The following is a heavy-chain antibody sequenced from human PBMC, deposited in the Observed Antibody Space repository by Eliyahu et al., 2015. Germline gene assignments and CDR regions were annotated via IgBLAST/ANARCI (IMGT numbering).Heavy chain of an antibody. CDR2: INPSTGGT. D-gene: IGHD2-2*01. CDR1: GYXFNGXY. CDR3: ARDVYHFDY. J-gene: IGHJ4*02. V-gene: IGHV1-2*02. Sequence: QVQLVQXGAEVKKPGXSVKVXCKASGYXFNGXYLHWVRQAPGQGFEWMGWINPSTGGTNSAQKFQGRVTMTRDTSITTAYMELHRLTSDDTAVYYCARDVYHFDYWGQGTLVTVSS.